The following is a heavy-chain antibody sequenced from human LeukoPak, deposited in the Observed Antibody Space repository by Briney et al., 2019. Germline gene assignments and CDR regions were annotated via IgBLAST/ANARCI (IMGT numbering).Heavy chain of an antibody. CDR3: ARGRRDGYNLEYFDK. D-gene: IGHD5-24*01. CDR1: GGSISSNSYY. Sequence: KTSETLSLTCAVSGGSISSNSYYWGWIRQPPGKGLEWIGSIYYSGSTYYNPSLKSRVTIYVDTSKNQFSLKLSSVTAADTAVYYCARGRRDGYNLEYFDKWGQGTLVTVSS. J-gene: IGHJ4*02. V-gene: IGHV4-39*01. CDR2: IYYSGST.